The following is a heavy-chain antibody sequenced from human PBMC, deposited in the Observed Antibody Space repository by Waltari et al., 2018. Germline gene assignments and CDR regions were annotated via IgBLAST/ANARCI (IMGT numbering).Heavy chain of an antibody. CDR1: GGSISSYY. Sequence: QVQLQESGPGLVKPSETLSLTCTVSGGSISSYYWSWIRQPPGKGLEWIGYIYYSGSTNYNPSLKSRVTISVDTSKTQFSLKLSSVTAADTAVYYCARGLYSYGYYYYYYMDVWGKGTTVTVSS. D-gene: IGHD5-18*01. CDR2: IYYSGST. J-gene: IGHJ6*03. CDR3: ARGLYSYGYYYYYYMDV. V-gene: IGHV4-59*01.